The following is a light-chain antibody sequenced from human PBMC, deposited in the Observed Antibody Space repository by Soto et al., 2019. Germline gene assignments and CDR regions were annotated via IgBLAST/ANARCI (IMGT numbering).Light chain of an antibody. V-gene: IGKV3-11*01. CDR3: QQYGSSPAT. CDR2: DAS. Sequence: EIVVTQSPATLSVSPGERATLSCRASQSVSSYLAWYQQKPGQAPRLLIYDASKRATGFPARFSGSGSGTDFTLTISSLEPEDFAVYYCQQYGSSPATFGQGTKVDIK. CDR1: QSVSSY. J-gene: IGKJ1*01.